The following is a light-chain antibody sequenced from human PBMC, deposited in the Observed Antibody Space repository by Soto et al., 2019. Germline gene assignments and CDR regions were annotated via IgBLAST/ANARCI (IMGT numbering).Light chain of an antibody. CDR2: AAS. J-gene: IGKJ5*01. CDR1: QGISSN. CDR3: QQSYSIPPT. V-gene: IGKV1-8*01. Sequence: AIRMTQSPSSFSASTGDRVTITCRASQGISSNLAWYQQKPGKAPNLLIYAASTLQSGVPSRFSGSGSGTDFTLTISCLQSEDFATYYCQQSYSIPPTFGQGTRREIK.